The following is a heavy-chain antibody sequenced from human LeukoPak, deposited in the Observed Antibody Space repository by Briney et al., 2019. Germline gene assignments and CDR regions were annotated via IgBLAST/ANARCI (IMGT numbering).Heavy chain of an antibody. CDR1: GFTFNRYA. V-gene: IGHV3-30*07. Sequence: PGRSLRLSCAVSGFTFNRYAMHWVRQAPDKGLEWVAVISYDGSNKYHADSVRGRFTISRDNAENTLYLQMNSLRVEDTAVYYCVRSAFHAGSGNYYDYWGQGTLVTVSS. D-gene: IGHD3-22*01. J-gene: IGHJ4*02. CDR2: ISYDGSNK. CDR3: VRSAFHAGSGNYYDY.